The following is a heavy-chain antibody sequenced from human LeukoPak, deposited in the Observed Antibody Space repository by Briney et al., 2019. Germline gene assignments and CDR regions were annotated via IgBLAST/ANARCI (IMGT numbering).Heavy chain of an antibody. CDR1: GGSFSGYY. CDR3: ARGLRSRAGVDY. V-gene: IGHV4-34*01. Sequence: SETLSLTCAVYGGSFSGYYWSWIRQPPGKGLEWIGEINHSGSTNYNPSLKSRVTISVDTSKNQFSLKLSSVTAADTAVYYCARGLRSRAGVDYWGQGTLVTVSS. D-gene: IGHD6-19*01. CDR2: INHSGST. J-gene: IGHJ4*02.